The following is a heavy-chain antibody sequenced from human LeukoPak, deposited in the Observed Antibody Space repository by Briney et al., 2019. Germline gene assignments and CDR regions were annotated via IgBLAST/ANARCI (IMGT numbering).Heavy chain of an antibody. CDR3: ARDHQLQNGNWFDP. CDR2: ISYDGSSK. D-gene: IGHD2-2*01. CDR1: GFTFISYG. J-gene: IGHJ5*02. V-gene: IGHV3-30*03. Sequence: HPGGSLRLSCAASGFTFISYGMHWVRQAPGKGLERVAAISYDGSSKYYADSVKGRFSVSRDNSKNTLYLQMSSLRPEDTAVYYCARDHQLQNGNWFDPWGQGTLVTVPS.